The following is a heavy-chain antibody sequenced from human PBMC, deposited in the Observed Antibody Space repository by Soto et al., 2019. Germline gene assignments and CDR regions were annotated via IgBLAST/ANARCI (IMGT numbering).Heavy chain of an antibody. J-gene: IGHJ6*03. CDR2: IIPILGIA. CDR1: GGTFSSYT. V-gene: IGHV1-69*08. Sequence: QVQLVQSGAEVKKPGSSVKVSCKASGGTFSSYTISWVRQAPGQGLEWMGRIIPILGIANYAQKFQGRVTITADKSTSAAYMELSSLRSEDTAVYYCAREPGSTMVRGTHMDVWGKGTTVTVSS. D-gene: IGHD3-10*01. CDR3: AREPGSTMVRGTHMDV.